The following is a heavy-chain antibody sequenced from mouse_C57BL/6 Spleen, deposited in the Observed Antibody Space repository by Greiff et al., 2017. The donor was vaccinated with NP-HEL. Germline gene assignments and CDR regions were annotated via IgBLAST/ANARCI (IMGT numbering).Heavy chain of an antibody. CDR1: GYTFTSYW. CDR3: ARSNCYGSNCFDY. Sequence: QVQLQQPGAELVRPGSSVKLSCKASGYTFTSYWMDWVKQRPGQGLEWIGNIYPSDSDTHYNQQFKDKATFTVDKSYSTAYLQLSSLTSEASAFYCCARSNCYGSNCFDYWGQGPTLTVAS. J-gene: IGHJ2*01. V-gene: IGHV1-61*01. CDR2: IYPSDSDT. D-gene: IGHD1-1*01.